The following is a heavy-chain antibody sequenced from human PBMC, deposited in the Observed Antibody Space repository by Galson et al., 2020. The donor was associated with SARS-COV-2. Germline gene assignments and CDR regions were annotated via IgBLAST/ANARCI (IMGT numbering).Heavy chain of an antibody. D-gene: IGHD3-22*01. V-gene: IGHV1-69*10. CDR2: IIPILGIA. CDR3: ARVGYYYDSSGYYRTEDYVDY. Sequence: SVKVSCKASGGTFSSYAISWVRQAPGQGLEWMGGIIPILGIANYAQKFQGRVTITADKSTSTAYMELSSLRSEDTAVYYCARVGYYYDSSGYYRTEDYVDYWGQGTLVTVSS. CDR1: GGTFSSYA. J-gene: IGHJ4*02.